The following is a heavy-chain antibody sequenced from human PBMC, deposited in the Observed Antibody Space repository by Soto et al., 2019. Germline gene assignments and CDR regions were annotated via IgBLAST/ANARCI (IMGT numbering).Heavy chain of an antibody. CDR1: GFTFTRYS. CDR3: ARESEDLTSNFDY. CDR2: ISSTTNYI. J-gene: IGHJ4*02. Sequence: EVQLVESGGGLVKPGGSLRLSCAASGFTFTRYSMNWVRQAPRKGLEWVSSISSTTNYIYYADSMKGRFIVSRDNAKNSVYLEMNSLSAEDTAVYYCARESEDLTSNFDYWGQGTLVTVSS. V-gene: IGHV3-21*01.